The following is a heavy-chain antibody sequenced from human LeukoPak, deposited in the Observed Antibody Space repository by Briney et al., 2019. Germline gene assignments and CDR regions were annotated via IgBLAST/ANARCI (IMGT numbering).Heavy chain of an antibody. V-gene: IGHV1-69*06. Sequence: GASVKVSCKASGGTFSSYAISWVRQAPGQGLEWMGGIIPIFGTTNYAQKFQDRVTITADKSTSTAYMELSRLRSDDTAVYYCARDRDGDYYFDYWGQGTLVTVSS. D-gene: IGHD3-10*01. CDR2: IIPIFGTT. J-gene: IGHJ4*02. CDR3: ARDRDGDYYFDY. CDR1: GGTFSSYA.